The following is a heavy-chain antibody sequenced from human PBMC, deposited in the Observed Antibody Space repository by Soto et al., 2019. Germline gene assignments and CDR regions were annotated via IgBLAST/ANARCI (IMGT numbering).Heavy chain of an antibody. Sequence: ASVNVSCKASGVTYNTFAVSWVRQAPGQGLEWMGWISPYNGTTKYAEKFQGEVTMTTDTATSTAYMDLRSLRSDDTAVYYCARDGERDTGLNFYYYLHGMDAWGQGTRVTVS. CDR2: ISPYNGTT. CDR1: GVTYNTFA. V-gene: IGHV1-18*01. CDR3: ARDGERDTGLNFYYYLHGMDA. J-gene: IGHJ6*02. D-gene: IGHD1-1*01.